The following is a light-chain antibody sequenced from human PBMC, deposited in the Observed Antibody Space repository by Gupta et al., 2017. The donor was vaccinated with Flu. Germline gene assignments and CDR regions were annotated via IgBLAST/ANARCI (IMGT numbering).Light chain of an antibody. CDR3: HQYNRYPLT. CDR1: QDIKNY. V-gene: IGKV1-16*02. Sequence: DDQMTQSPSSLSASVGDRVTITCRASQDIKNYLAWFQQKPGEAPKSLIYDASRLHSGVPDKFRGSGSGTDFTLTITSLQAEDSATYYCHQYNRYPLTFGGGTKVEF. CDR2: DAS. J-gene: IGKJ4*01.